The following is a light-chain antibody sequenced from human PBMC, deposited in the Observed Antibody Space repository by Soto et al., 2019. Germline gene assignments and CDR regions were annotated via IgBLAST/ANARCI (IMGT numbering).Light chain of an antibody. V-gene: IGKV3-15*01. CDR2: GAY. J-gene: IGKJ1*01. CDR1: QSVSTN. CDR3: QQFNKWPRT. Sequence: EIEVTQSPATLSLAPWERVALSGRASQSVSTNLAWYQQRPGQAPRLIISGAYTRATGIPARFSGSGSGTEFTLTISSLQSEDFAIYYCQQFNKWPRTFGQGTKVDIK.